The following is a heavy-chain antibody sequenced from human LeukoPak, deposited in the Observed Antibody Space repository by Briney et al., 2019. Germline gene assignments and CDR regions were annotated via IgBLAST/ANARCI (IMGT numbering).Heavy chain of an antibody. CDR1: GFTFSSYW. CDR3: ARLRIVGATDAFDI. CDR2: IKQDGSEK. Sequence: GGSLRLSCAASGFTFSSYWMSWVRQAPGKGLEWVANIKQDGSEKYYVDSVKGRFTIPRDNAKNSLYLQMNSLRAEDTAVYYCARLRIVGATDAFDIWGQGTMVTVSS. D-gene: IGHD1-26*01. J-gene: IGHJ3*02. V-gene: IGHV3-7*01.